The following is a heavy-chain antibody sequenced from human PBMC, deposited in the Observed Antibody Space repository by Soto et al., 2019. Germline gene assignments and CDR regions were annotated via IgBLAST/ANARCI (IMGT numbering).Heavy chain of an antibody. Sequence: QVQLVQSGAEVKKPGSSVKVSCKTSGGTFSSYAISWVRQAPGQGLEWMGGIIPIFDTANYAQKFQGRVTITADESXXTXYXXLSSLRSEDTAVYYLARHDCISTSCYYYYYSSMDVWGQGTTVTVSS. CDR1: GGTFSSYA. CDR2: IIPIFDTA. D-gene: IGHD2-2*01. V-gene: IGHV1-69*12. J-gene: IGHJ6*02. CDR3: ARHDCISTSCYYYYYSSMDV.